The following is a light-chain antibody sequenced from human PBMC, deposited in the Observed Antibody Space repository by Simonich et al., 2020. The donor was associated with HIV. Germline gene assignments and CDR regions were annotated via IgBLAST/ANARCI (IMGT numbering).Light chain of an antibody. CDR2: DAS. V-gene: IGKV3D-20*02. CDR3: QQRSSWLIT. Sequence: EIVLTQSPCTLSLSPGERATLSCRASQRVSDSFLAWYQQKPGLAPRLLIYDASSRATDIPARFSGSGSGTDFTLTISSLEPEDFAVYYCQQRSSWLITFGQGTRLGIK. CDR1: QRVSDSF. J-gene: IGKJ5*01.